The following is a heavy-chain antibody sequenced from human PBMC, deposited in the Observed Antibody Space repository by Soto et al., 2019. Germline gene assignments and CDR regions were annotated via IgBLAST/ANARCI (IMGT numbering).Heavy chain of an antibody. D-gene: IGHD6-19*01. CDR2: INHSGVT. V-gene: IGHV4-34*01. CDR3: ARFSGSYYYAMDV. CDR1: GGSFSGYD. Sequence: SETLSLTCAVYGGSFSGYDWSGIRQPPGKGLEWIGEINHSGVTNYKPSLKRRVTISVDTSKNQFSLQLKSVTAADTALYYCARFSGSYYYAMDVWGQGSTVTVS. J-gene: IGHJ6*02.